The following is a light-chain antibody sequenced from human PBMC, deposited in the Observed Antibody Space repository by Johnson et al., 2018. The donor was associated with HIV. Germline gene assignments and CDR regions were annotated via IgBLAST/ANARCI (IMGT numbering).Light chain of an antibody. CDR1: SSNIGNNY. CDR2: ENN. Sequence: QSVLTQPPSVSAAPGQKVTISCSGSSSNIGNNYVSWYQQLPGTAPKLLIYENNKRPSGIPDRFSGSKSGTSATLDLTGLQTGDEADYYCASWDRILTVGTGFGPGTRVTVL. CDR3: ASWDRILTVGTG. J-gene: IGLJ1*01. V-gene: IGLV1-51*02.